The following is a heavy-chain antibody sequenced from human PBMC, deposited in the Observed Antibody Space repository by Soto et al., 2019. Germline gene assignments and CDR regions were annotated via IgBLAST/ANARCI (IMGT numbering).Heavy chain of an antibody. D-gene: IGHD3-3*01. CDR2: SRNRVKSFTT. CDR3: ARASTPDSTGYDY. Sequence: EVQLVESGGGLVNPGGPRGPPFPASGFTLMDLYLVWVGQAPGKGLEWVGRSRNRVKSFTTAYAASVRGRFTFSRDDSTNSLYLQMNSLKTDDTAVYYCARASTPDSTGYDYWGQGTLVTVSS. J-gene: IGHJ4*02. CDR1: GFTLMDLY. V-gene: IGHV3-72*01.